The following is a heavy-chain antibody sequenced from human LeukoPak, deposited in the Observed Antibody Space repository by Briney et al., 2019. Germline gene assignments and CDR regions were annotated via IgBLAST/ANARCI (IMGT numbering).Heavy chain of an antibody. D-gene: IGHD6-19*01. J-gene: IGHJ4*02. CDR2: IYYSGST. CDR3: ARHRRYSSGWYLEPPTPDY. CDR1: GGSISSSSYY. Sequence: SETLSLTCTVSGGSISSSSYYWGWIRQPPGKGLEWIGSIYYSGSTYYNPSLKSRVTISVDTSKNQFSLKLSSVTAADTAVYYCARHRRYSSGWYLEPPTPDYWGQGTLVTVSS. V-gene: IGHV4-39*01.